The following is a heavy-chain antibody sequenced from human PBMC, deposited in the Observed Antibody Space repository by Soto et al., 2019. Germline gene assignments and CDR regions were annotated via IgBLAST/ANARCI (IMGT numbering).Heavy chain of an antibody. CDR2: ISAYNGNT. Sequence: ASVKVSCKASGYTFTSYGISWVRQAPGQGLEWMGWISAYNGNTNYAQKLQGRVTMTTDTSTSTAYMELRSLRSDDTAVYYCATLPSSGYCGDFDYWGQGTLVTVSS. CDR3: ATLPSSGYCGDFDY. D-gene: IGHD3-22*01. CDR1: GYTFTSYG. V-gene: IGHV1-18*01. J-gene: IGHJ4*02.